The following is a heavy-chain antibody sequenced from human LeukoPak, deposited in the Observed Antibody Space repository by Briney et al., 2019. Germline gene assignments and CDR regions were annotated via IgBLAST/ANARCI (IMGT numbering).Heavy chain of an antibody. CDR1: GGSFSTDY. CDR2: IYYSGFT. CDR3: ARAVISFAGLIAKGFDH. Sequence: SETLSLTCTVSGGSFSTDYWSWIRQPPGKGLEWIGYIYYSGFTDYNPSLKSRVTMSVDTSKNQFSLKLSSVTAADTAVYFCARAVISFAGLIAKGFDHWGQGTLVTVSS. J-gene: IGHJ4*02. D-gene: IGHD3-16*02. V-gene: IGHV4-59*01.